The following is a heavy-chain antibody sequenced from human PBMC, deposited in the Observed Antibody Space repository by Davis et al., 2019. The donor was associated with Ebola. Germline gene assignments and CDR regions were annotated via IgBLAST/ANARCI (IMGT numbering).Heavy chain of an antibody. J-gene: IGHJ6*04. D-gene: IGHD6-6*01. CDR3: ARGFIGIAARPGYYYYGMDV. Sequence: SETLSLTCAVYGGSFSGYYWSWIRQPPGKGLEWIGEINHSGSTNYNPSLKSRVTISVDTSKNQFSLKLSSVAAADTAVYYCARGFIGIAARPGYYYYGMDVWGKGTTVTVSS. CDR2: INHSGST. CDR1: GGSFSGYY. V-gene: IGHV4-34*01.